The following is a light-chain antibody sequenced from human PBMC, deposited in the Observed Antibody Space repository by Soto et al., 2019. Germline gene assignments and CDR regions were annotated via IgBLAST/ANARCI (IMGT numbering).Light chain of an antibody. V-gene: IGKV3-15*01. Sequence: ETVMTQSPATLSVSPGERATLSCRDGQRVNSYLAWYQQKPGQAPRLLIRGASARATGIPARFSGSGSGIEFTFTISSLQSEDFAVYYCQQYNQWPLTFGGGTKVDIK. CDR2: GAS. J-gene: IGKJ4*01. CDR1: QRVNSY. CDR3: QQYNQWPLT.